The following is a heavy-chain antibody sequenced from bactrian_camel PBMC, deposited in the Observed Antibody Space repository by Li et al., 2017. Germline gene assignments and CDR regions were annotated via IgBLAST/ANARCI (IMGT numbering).Heavy chain of an antibody. CDR2: VYTRDGTA. CDR3: AAKSPGGGWYSPGSYNY. J-gene: IGHJ4*01. CDR1: GDTASTYC. Sequence: QLVESGGGSVQAGGSLRLSCALSGDTASTYCMGWFRQVPEKEREGVAAVYTRDGTAHYADSVKGRFTISHDNANDTTFLQMNSLMPEDSVMYYCAAKSPGGGWYSPGSYNYWGHGTQVTVS. D-gene: IGHD6*01. V-gene: IGHV3S28*01.